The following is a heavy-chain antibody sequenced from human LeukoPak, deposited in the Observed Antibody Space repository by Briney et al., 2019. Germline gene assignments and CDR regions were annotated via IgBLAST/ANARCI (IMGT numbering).Heavy chain of an antibody. CDR1: GFSFSSHG. Sequence: GGSLRLSCAASGFSFSSHGMSWVRQAPGKGLEWVSSVSSSSSYMYYADSVKGRFTISRDNAKNSLYLQMDSPRAEDTAVYYCARDRRLGTIFGVVLDYWGQGTLVTVSS. CDR3: ARDRRLGTIFGVVLDY. J-gene: IGHJ4*02. CDR2: VSSSSSYM. V-gene: IGHV3-21*01. D-gene: IGHD3-3*01.